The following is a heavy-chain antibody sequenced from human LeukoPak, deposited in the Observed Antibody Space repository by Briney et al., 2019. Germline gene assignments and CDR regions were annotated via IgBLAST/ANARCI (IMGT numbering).Heavy chain of an antibody. D-gene: IGHD2/OR15-2a*01. V-gene: IGHV3-33*01. CDR1: GFTFSSYG. CDR3: ARDFLQGFDY. CDR2: IGYDGSNK. J-gene: IGHJ4*02. Sequence: GRSLRLSCAASGFTFSSYGMHWVRQAPGKGLVWVAVIGYDGSNKYYADSVKGRYTISRDNSKNTLYLQMNSLRAEDTAVYYCARDFLQGFDYWGQGTLVTVSS.